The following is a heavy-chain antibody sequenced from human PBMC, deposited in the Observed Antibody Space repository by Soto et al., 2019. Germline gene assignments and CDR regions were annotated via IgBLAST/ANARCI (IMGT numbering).Heavy chain of an antibody. D-gene: IGHD3-22*01. J-gene: IGHJ3*02. V-gene: IGHV3-23*01. CDR2: VHVGGGST. CDR1: GFTFSRYA. Sequence: PGGSLRLSCAASGFTFSRYAMNWVRQAPGQWLEWVSTVHVGGGSTFSAESVKVLFTISRYNSKNTLYLQMNSLRTEDTDVYYCAKGYLYYDTSPYPDAFDIWGQGSKVT. CDR3: AKGYLYYDTSPYPDAFDI.